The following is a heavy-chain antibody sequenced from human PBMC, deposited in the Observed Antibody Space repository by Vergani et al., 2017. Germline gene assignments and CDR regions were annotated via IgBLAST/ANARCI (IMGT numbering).Heavy chain of an antibody. CDR3: AKDGYDILTGPYGMDV. D-gene: IGHD3-9*01. Sequence: QVRLVESGGGVVQPGGSLRLSCAASGFTFSSYGMHWVRQAPGKGLEWVAFIRYDGSNKYYADSVKGRFTISRDNSKNTLYLQMNSLRAEDTAVYYCAKDGYDILTGPYGMDVWGQGTTVTVSS. J-gene: IGHJ6*02. V-gene: IGHV3-30*02. CDR2: IRYDGSNK. CDR1: GFTFSSYG.